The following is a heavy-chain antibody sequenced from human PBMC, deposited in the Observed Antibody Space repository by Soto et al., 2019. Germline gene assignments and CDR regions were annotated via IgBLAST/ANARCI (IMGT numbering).Heavy chain of an antibody. CDR2: IYYSGST. D-gene: IGHD2-15*01. V-gene: IGHV4-31*03. CDR3: ARFAQTVERYCSGGSCFSRFDP. J-gene: IGHJ5*02. CDR1: GGSISSGGYY. Sequence: QVQLQESGPGLVKPSQTLSLTCTVSGGSISSGGYYWSWIRQHPGKGLEWIGYIYYSGSTYYNPSLKSRVTISVDTSKNQFSLKLSSVTAADTAVYYCARFAQTVERYCSGGSCFSRFDPWGQGTLVTVSS.